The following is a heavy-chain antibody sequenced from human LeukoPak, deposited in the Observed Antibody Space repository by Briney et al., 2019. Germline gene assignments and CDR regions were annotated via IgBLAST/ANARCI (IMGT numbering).Heavy chain of an antibody. Sequence: TSETLSLTCIVSGSSVSTFYWSWLRQSPGTGLEWIGFVHDTGSTNYNPSLKSRVTISVDTSKNQFSLKLSSVTAADTAVYYCARVTTYYYDSSGPNWFDPWGQGTLVTVSS. V-gene: IGHV4-59*02. CDR2: VHDTGST. CDR1: GSSVSTFY. D-gene: IGHD3-22*01. J-gene: IGHJ5*02. CDR3: ARVTTYYYDSSGPNWFDP.